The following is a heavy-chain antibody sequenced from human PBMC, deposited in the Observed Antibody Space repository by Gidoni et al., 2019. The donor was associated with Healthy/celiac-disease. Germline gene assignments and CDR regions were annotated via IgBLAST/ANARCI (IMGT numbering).Heavy chain of an antibody. CDR3: ERDLGPRQQLTD. J-gene: IGHJ4*02. Sequence: EVQLVESGGGLVKPGGSLRLSCAASGFPFSSYSMNWVRQAPGQGLEWVSSISSSSSYIYYADSVKGRFTISRDNAKNSLYLQMNSRRAEDTAVYYCERDLGPRQQLTDWGQGTLVTVSS. CDR2: ISSSSSYI. D-gene: IGHD6-13*01. V-gene: IGHV3-21*01. CDR1: GFPFSSYS.